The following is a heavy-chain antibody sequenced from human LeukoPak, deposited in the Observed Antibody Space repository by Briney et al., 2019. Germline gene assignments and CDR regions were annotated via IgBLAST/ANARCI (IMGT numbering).Heavy chain of an antibody. CDR3: ARDGSGFYLYYYMDV. J-gene: IGHJ6*03. Sequence: GGSLTLSCPASGFTFTYYSMTGVRQARGKGLEGVAAISTVSTYTFYSDSAKGRFTLTRDNAKNTLYLQMSSLSAEDTGVYYCARDGSGFYLYYYMDVWGRGTTVTVPS. CDR2: ISTVSTYT. V-gene: IGHV3-21*01. CDR1: GFTFTYYS. D-gene: IGHD6-25*01.